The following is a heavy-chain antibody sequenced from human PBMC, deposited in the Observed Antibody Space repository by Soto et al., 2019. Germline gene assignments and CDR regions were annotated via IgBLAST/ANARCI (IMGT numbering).Heavy chain of an antibody. CDR3: ARGPYARSSSWFFQE. CDR2: VNWNGGST. J-gene: IGHJ1*01. Sequence: EVQLVESGGGVVRPGGSLRLSCAASGFIFDDYAMSWVRQAPGKGLEWVSGVNWNGGSTYYADSVKGRFTISRDSAKNSLYLQMNSLRAEDTALYHCARGPYARSSSWFFQEWGLGTPVIVSS. CDR1: GFIFDDYA. V-gene: IGHV3-20*01. D-gene: IGHD6-6*01.